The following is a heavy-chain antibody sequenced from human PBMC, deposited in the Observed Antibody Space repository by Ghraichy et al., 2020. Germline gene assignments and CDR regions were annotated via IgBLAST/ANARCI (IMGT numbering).Heavy chain of an antibody. CDR2: IYHSGNT. CDR3: ARATGYCSGGNCYSHLDY. J-gene: IGHJ4*02. V-gene: IGHV4-34*01. Sequence: SETLSLTCGVYGGSFSGYYWTWIRQPPGKGLEFIGEIYHSGNTHYNPSLKSRVTISIDTSSNQFSLQLSSVTAADTAVYYCARATGYCSGGNCYSHLDYWGQGTPVTVSS. CDR1: GGSFSGYY. D-gene: IGHD2-15*01.